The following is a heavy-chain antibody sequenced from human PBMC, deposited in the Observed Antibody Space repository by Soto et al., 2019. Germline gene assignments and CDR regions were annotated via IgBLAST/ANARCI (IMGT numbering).Heavy chain of an antibody. CDR2: IYSSGSI. CDR3: ARYYFPDRALDS. V-gene: IGHV4-59*11. Sequence: SENMCLTCTVSVDSISGLSGGWLRQPPGKTLEWIGHIYSSGSINYNPSLKSRVTISMDTPKNQFSLRLSSVTAAETAMYYCARYYFPDRALDSWGQGILVTVSS. CDR1: VDSISGLS. J-gene: IGHJ4*02. D-gene: IGHD1-26*01.